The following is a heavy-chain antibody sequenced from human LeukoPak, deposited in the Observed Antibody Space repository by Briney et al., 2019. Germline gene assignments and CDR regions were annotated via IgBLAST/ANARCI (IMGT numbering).Heavy chain of an antibody. J-gene: IGHJ6*03. Sequence: SETLSLTCTVSGGSISSSSYYWGWIRQPPGKGLEWIGSIYYSGSTYYNPSLKSRVTISVDTSKNQFSLKLSSVTAADTAVYYCARQVEWSYYGSGSYHDIYYMDVWGKGTTVTISS. V-gene: IGHV4-39*01. CDR1: GGSISSSSYY. D-gene: IGHD3-10*01. CDR2: IYYSGST. CDR3: ARQVEWSYYGSGSYHDIYYMDV.